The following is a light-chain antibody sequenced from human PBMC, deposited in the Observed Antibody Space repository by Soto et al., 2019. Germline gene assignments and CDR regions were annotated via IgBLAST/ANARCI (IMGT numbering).Light chain of an antibody. J-gene: IGLJ3*02. CDR2: GNS. Sequence: QSVLTQPPSVSGAPGQRVTISCTESSSNIGAGYDVHWYQQLPGTAPKLLIYGNSNRPSGVPDRFSGSKSGTSASLAITGLQADDAADYYCQSYDSSLSGWVFGGGTKLTVL. V-gene: IGLV1-40*01. CDR3: QSYDSSLSGWV. CDR1: SSNIGAGYD.